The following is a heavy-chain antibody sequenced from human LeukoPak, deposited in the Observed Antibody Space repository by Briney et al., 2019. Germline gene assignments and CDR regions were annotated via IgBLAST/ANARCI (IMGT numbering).Heavy chain of an antibody. D-gene: IGHD4-17*01. CDR3: AKAIRTVTQNWFDP. J-gene: IGHJ5*02. CDR2: ISGSGGST. CDR1: GFSFRSHG. Sequence: GGSLRLSCAASGFSFRSHGMNWVRQAPGKGLEWVSAISGSGGSTYYADSVKGRFTISRDNSKNTLYLQMNSLRAEDTAVYYCAKAIRTVTQNWFDPWGQGTLVTVSS. V-gene: IGHV3-23*01.